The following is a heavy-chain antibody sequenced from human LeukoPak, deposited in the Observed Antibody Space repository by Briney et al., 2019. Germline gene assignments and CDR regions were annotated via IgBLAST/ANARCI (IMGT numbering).Heavy chain of an antibody. CDR3: ARGHWLDSFDY. Sequence: GGSLRLSCAASGLTFSRYWMSWVRQAPGKGLEWVANIKQDGSEKYYVDSVKDRFTISRDNANNSLYLQMNSLRAEDTAVYYCARGHWLDSFDYWGQGTLVTVSS. CDR2: IKQDGSEK. D-gene: IGHD6-19*01. V-gene: IGHV3-7*01. J-gene: IGHJ4*02. CDR1: GLTFSRYW.